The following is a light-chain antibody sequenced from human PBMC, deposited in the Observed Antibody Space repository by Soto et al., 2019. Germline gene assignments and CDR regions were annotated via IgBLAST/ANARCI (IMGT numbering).Light chain of an antibody. V-gene: IGLV1-47*02. J-gene: IGLJ2*01. Sequence: QPVLTQPPSASGTPGQRVNISCSGSSSNIGSNYVYWYQQLPGTAPKLLIYSNNQRPSGVPDRFSGSKSGTSASLAISGLRSEDEADYYCAAWDDSLSGRVFGGGTKLTVL. CDR3: AAWDDSLSGRV. CDR1: SSNIGSNY. CDR2: SNN.